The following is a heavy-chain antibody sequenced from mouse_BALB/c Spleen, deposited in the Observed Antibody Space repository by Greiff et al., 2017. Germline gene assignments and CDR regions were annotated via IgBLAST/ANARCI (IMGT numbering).Heavy chain of an antibody. Sequence: EVKLQESGPGLVKPSQSLSLTCSVTGYSITSGYYWNWIRQFPGNKLEWMGYISYDGSNNYNPSLKNRISITRDTSKNQFFLKLNSVTTEDTATYYCAREDYDYDRFAYWGQGTLVTVSA. J-gene: IGHJ3*01. D-gene: IGHD2-4*01. V-gene: IGHV3-6*02. CDR2: ISYDGSN. CDR3: AREDYDYDRFAY. CDR1: GYSITSGYY.